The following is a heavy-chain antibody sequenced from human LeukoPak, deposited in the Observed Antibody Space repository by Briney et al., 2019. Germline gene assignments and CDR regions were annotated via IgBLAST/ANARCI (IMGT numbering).Heavy chain of an antibody. CDR1: GFTFSRYS. D-gene: IGHD1-26*01. J-gene: IGHJ4*02. Sequence: GGSLRLSCAASGFTFSRYSMNWVRQAPGKGLEWVGRIKSKTDGGTTDYAAPVKGRFTISRDDSKNTLYLQMNSLKPEDTAVYYCTTRGGSFSIFDYWGQGTLVTLSS. V-gene: IGHV3-15*01. CDR3: TTRGGSFSIFDY. CDR2: IKSKTDGGTT.